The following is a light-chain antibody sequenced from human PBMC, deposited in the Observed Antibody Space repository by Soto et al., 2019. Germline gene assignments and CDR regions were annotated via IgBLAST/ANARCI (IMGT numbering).Light chain of an antibody. Sequence: EIVLTQSPGTLYFSRGERSILSFRASQSVSSSYLAWYQQKPGQAPRLLIYGASSRATGIPDRFSGSGSGTDFTLTISRLEPEDFAMYYCQQYGSSSTFGQGTRLEIK. J-gene: IGKJ5*01. CDR3: QQYGSSST. V-gene: IGKV3-20*01. CDR1: QSVSSSY. CDR2: GAS.